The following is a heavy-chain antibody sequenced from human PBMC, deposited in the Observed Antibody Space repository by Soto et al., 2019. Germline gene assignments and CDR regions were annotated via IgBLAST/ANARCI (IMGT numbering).Heavy chain of an antibody. V-gene: IGHV4-61*01. CDR1: GGSVSSGSYY. CDR3: ARGRGYYDSTDFDY. D-gene: IGHD3-16*01. CDR2: IYYSGGT. J-gene: IGHJ4*02. Sequence: SETLSLTFTVSGGSVSSGSYYWSWIRQPPGKGLEWIGYIYYSGGTNYKPSLRSRVTISVDTSKNQYSLKVTSVTSADTAVYYCARGRGYYDSTDFDYWGQGIPVTVSS.